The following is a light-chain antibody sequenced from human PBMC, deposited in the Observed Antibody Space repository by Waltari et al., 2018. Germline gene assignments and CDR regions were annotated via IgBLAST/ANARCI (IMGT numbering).Light chain of an antibody. CDR3: SSYTSSTTVV. Sequence: QSALTQPASVSGSPGASITISCTGTSSDVGGYNYVPWYKQYPGKAPKLMTYEVINRPSGVSNRFSGSKSGNTASLTISGLQAEDEADYYCSSYTSSTTVVFGGGTKLTVL. V-gene: IGLV2-14*01. J-gene: IGLJ2*01. CDR1: SSDVGGYNY. CDR2: EVI.